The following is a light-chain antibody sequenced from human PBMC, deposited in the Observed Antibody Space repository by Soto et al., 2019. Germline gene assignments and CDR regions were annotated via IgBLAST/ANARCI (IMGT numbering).Light chain of an antibody. CDR2: KAS. CDR3: QQYNSYPYT. J-gene: IGKJ2*01. CDR1: QSISSW. V-gene: IGKV1-5*03. Sequence: DIQMTQSPSTLSASVGDRVTITCRASQSISSWLAWYQQKPGKAPKLLIYKASSLESGVPSRFSGSGSGTEFTLTISSLQPDYFSTYYCQQYNSYPYTFGQGTKLEIK.